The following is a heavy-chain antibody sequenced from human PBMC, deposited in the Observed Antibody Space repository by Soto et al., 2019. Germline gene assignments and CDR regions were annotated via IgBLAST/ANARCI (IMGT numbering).Heavy chain of an antibody. D-gene: IGHD3-3*01. CDR3: ARHLDYDFWSGSNPHYYYYYYMDV. CDR2: IYYSGIT. J-gene: IGHJ6*03. V-gene: IGHV4-59*08. CDR1: GASISSYY. Sequence: SETLSLTCTVSGASISSYYWSWIRQPPGKGMEWIGYIYYSGITNYNPSLKSRVTISVDTSKNQFSLKLSSVTAADTAVYYCARHLDYDFWSGSNPHYYYYYYMDVWGKGTTVTVSS.